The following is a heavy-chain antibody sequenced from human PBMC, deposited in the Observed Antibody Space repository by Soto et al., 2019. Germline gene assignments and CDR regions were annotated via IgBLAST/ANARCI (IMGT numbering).Heavy chain of an antibody. CDR2: IIPIFGTA. CDR1: GGTFSSYA. D-gene: IGHD2-8*01. V-gene: IGHV1-69*13. Sequence: SVKVSCKASGGTFSSYAISWVRQAPGQGLEWMGGIIPIFGTANYAQKFQGRVTITADESTSTAYMELSSLRSEDTAVYYCARGYCTNGVCYNWFDPWGQGTLVTAPQ. CDR3: ARGYCTNGVCYNWFDP. J-gene: IGHJ5*02.